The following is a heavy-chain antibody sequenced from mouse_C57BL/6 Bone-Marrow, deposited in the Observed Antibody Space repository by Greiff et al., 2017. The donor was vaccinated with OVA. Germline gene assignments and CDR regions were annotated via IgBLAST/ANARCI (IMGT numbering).Heavy chain of an antibody. Sequence: QVQLQQPGAELVKPGASVKLSCKASGYTFTSYWMQWVKQRPGQGLEWIGEIDPSDSYTNYNQKFKGKATLSVDTSSSTAYMQLSSLTSVVSSVYYCARAWAWTGAYWGPGALVTVSA. CDR1: GYTFTSYW. J-gene: IGHJ3*01. V-gene: IGHV1-50*01. D-gene: IGHD4-1*01. CDR2: IDPSDSYT. CDR3: ARAWAWTGAY.